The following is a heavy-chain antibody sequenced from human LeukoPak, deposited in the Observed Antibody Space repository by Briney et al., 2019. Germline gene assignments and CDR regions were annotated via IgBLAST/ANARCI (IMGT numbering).Heavy chain of an antibody. Sequence: GGSLRLSCSASGSTFSRFAMTWVRHLPGKGLEWVSTISGNGLHTFYADSVKVRCSVSRDNSVNIVYLQMHSLRADDSALYPCAKDPNYLDSSGYLIPFPYWGPGPLITVAS. CDR3: AKDPNYLDSSGYLIPFPY. CDR1: GSTFSRFA. V-gene: IGHV3-23*01. D-gene: IGHD3-22*01. CDR2: ISGNGLHT. J-gene: IGHJ1*01.